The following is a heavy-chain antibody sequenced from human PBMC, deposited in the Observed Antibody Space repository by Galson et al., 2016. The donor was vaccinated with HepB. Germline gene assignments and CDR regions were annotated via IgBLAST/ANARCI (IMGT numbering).Heavy chain of an antibody. D-gene: IGHD2-15*01. J-gene: IGHJ5*02. V-gene: IGHV4-34*01. CDR3: PRVVVAATNWFDP. CDR2: INYAGST. Sequence: LRLSCATSGFTFGSVWMSWIRQPPGKGLEWIGEINYAGSTKYNPTLKSRVTISVDTSKEQFSLNLTSMAAADTAVYYCPRVVVAATNWFDPWGQGTRVTVSS. CDR1: GFTFGSVW.